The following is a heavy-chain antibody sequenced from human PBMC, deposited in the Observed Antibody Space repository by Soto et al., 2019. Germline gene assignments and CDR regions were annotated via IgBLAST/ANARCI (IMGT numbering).Heavy chain of an antibody. Sequence: SGGSLRLSCAASGFTFSNAWMSWVRQAPGKGLEWVGRIKSKTDGGTTDYAAPVKGRFTISRDDSKNTLYLQMNSLKTEYTAVYYCTTSSGYSSGWYVEMAQGFDYWGQGT. D-gene: IGHD6-19*01. J-gene: IGHJ4*02. CDR2: IKSKTDGGTT. V-gene: IGHV3-15*01. CDR1: GFTFSNAW. CDR3: TTSSGYSSGWYVEMAQGFDY.